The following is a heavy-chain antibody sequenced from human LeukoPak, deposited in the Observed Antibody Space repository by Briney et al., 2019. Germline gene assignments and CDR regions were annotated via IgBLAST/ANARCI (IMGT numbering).Heavy chain of an antibody. Sequence: SETLSLTCTVSGGSISSYYWSWVRQPAGKGLEWIGRLYASGITNYNPSLKSRVTMSVDTSKNQFSLRLSSVTAADTAVYFCAREASLGYSGYGTFDYWGQGTLVTVSS. CDR3: AREASLGYSGYGTFDY. CDR1: GGSISSYY. V-gene: IGHV4-4*07. D-gene: IGHD5-12*01. CDR2: LYASGIT. J-gene: IGHJ4*02.